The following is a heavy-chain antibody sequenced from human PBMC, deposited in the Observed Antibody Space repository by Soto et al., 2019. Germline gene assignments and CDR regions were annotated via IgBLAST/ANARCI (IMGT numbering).Heavy chain of an antibody. CDR2: ISAYNGNT. Sequence: ASVKVSCKASGYTFTSYGISWVRQAPGQGLEWMGWISAYNGNTNYAQKLQGRVTMTTDTSTSTAYMELRSLRSDDTAVYYCATDRGYSSSWYDYYYGIDVWGQGTTVTVSS. CDR1: GYTFTSYG. J-gene: IGHJ6*02. V-gene: IGHV1-18*01. D-gene: IGHD6-13*01. CDR3: ATDRGYSSSWYDYYYGIDV.